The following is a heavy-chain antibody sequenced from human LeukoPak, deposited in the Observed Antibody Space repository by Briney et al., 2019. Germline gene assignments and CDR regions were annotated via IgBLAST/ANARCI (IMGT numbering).Heavy chain of an antibody. CDR1: GFIFSDYG. J-gene: IGHJ6*03. V-gene: IGHV3-30*02. CDR3: ARVSVDTAMVRFYYYYYYMDV. Sequence: GGSLRLSCGVSGFIFSDYGMHWVRQAPGKGLEWVASIRFDGSNNYYADSVKGRFTISRDNSKNTLYLQMNSLRAEDTAVYYCARVSVDTAMVRFYYYYYYMDVWGKGTTVTISS. D-gene: IGHD5-18*01. CDR2: IRFDGSNN.